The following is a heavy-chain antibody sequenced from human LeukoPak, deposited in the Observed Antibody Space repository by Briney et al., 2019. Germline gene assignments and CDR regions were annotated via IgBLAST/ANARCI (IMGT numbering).Heavy chain of an antibody. CDR2: ISYDGSNK. J-gene: IGHJ4*02. D-gene: IGHD4-17*01. CDR1: GFTFSSYA. CDR3: ARDARDYGDDGPNFDY. Sequence: PGGSLRLSCAASGFTFSSYAMHWVRQAPGKGLEWVAVISYDGSNKYYADSVKGRFTISRDNSKNTLYLQMNSLRAEDTAVYYCARDARDYGDDGPNFDYWGQGTLVTVSS. V-gene: IGHV3-30*04.